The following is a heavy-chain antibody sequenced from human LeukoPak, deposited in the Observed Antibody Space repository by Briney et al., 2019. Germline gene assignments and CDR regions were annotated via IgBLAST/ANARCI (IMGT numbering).Heavy chain of an antibody. CDR1: GFTFSSYW. D-gene: IGHD3-16*01. J-gene: IGHJ5*02. Sequence: GGSLRLSCAASGFTFSSYWMSWVRQTPGKGPEWVANIKQDGSEKNYVDSVKGRFTIFRDNARNSLYLQMNSLRAEDTAVYYCASHSYGYNHWGQGTLVIVSS. V-gene: IGHV3-7*01. CDR2: IKQDGSEK. CDR3: ASHSYGYNH.